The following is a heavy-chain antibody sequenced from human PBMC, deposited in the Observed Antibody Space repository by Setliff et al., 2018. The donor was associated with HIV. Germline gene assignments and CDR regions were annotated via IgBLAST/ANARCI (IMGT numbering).Heavy chain of an antibody. V-gene: IGHV3-64*02. D-gene: IGHD5-18*01. J-gene: IGHJ6*03. Sequence: GESLKISCAASGFTFSSYAMHWVRQAPGKGLEYVSVINNKGDSTYYADSVKGRFSISRDNSKNTLYLQLGSLRADDMAVYYCARGGYSHGYTSLFYYMDVWGKGTTVTVSS. CDR1: GFTFSSYA. CDR3: ARGGYSHGYTSLFYYMDV. CDR2: INNKGDST.